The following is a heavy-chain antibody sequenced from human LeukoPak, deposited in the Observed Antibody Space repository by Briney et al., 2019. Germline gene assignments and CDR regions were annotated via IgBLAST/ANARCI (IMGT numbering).Heavy chain of an antibody. Sequence: SETLSLTCTVSGGFISGSGHYWTWTRQHPGEGLEWLGFIHPGGSIYYNPSLSGRLIISADTSKNQMSLKLSSVTAADTAVYYCSTGGDTAKGGDSWGKGTLATVSS. J-gene: IGHJ4*02. CDR2: IHPGGSI. CDR3: STGGDTAKGGDS. V-gene: IGHV4-31*03. D-gene: IGHD5-18*01. CDR1: GGFISGSGHY.